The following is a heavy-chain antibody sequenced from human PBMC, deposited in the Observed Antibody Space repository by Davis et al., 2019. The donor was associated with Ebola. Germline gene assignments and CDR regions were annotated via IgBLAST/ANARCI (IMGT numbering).Heavy chain of an antibody. D-gene: IGHD2-15*01. Sequence: GESLKISCAASGFTFSSYWMSWVRQAPGKGLEWVANIKQDGSEKYYVDSVKGRFTISRDNSKNTLYLQMNSLRAEDTAVYYCARDEPIVVVVAATYGMDVWGQGTTVTVSS. CDR2: IKQDGSEK. J-gene: IGHJ6*02. CDR3: ARDEPIVVVVAATYGMDV. CDR1: GFTFSSYW. V-gene: IGHV3-7*01.